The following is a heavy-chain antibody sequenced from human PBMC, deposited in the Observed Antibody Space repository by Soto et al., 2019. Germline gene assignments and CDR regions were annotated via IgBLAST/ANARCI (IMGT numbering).Heavy chain of an antibody. D-gene: IGHD4-17*01. V-gene: IGHV3-23*01. CDR1: GFTFSSYA. J-gene: IGHJ4*02. CDR2: ISGSGGST. Sequence: EVQLLESGGGLVQPGGSLRLSCAASGFTFSSYAMSWVRQAPGKGLEWGSAISGSGGSTYYADSVKGRFTISRDNSKNTLYLKMNSLRAEDTDVYYCAKDGPYGGNLSYYLDYWGQGTLVTVS. CDR3: AKDGPYGGNLSYYLDY.